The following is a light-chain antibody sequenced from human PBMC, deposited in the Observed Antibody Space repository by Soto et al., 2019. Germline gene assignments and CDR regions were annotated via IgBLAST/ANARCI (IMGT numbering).Light chain of an antibody. J-gene: IGKJ2*01. Sequence: EIVLTQSPGTLSFSPGERATLSCRASQSVSSDYLAWYQQKPGQAPRLLIYGASSRATSIPDRFSGSGSGTDFSLTVSRLEPEDFAVFYWQQYGSSPPTFSQGTKVEIK. CDR3: QQYGSSPPT. CDR1: QSVSSDY. CDR2: GAS. V-gene: IGKV3-20*01.